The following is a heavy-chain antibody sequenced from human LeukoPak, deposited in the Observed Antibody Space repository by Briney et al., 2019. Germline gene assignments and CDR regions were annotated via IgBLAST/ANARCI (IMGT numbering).Heavy chain of an antibody. CDR1: GGSFSGYY. CDR2: VNHSGST. V-gene: IGHV4-34*01. D-gene: IGHD2-15*01. Sequence: PSETLSLTCAVYGGSFSGYYWSWIRQPPGKGLEWIGEVNHSGSTNYNPTLKSRVTISVDTSKNQFSLKLSSVTDADTAMYYCARLDPHYCSGGSCYFVTEYFQHWGQGTLVTVSS. J-gene: IGHJ1*01. CDR3: ARLDPHYCSGGSCYFVTEYFQH.